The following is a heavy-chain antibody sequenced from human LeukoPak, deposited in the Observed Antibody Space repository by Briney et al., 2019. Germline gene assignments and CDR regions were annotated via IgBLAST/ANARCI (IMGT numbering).Heavy chain of an antibody. CDR1: GASISGTDYY. J-gene: IGHJ4*02. CDR2: IHFSGTI. D-gene: IGHD5-18*01. Sequence: SETLSLTCTVSGASISGTDYYWTWPRHPPGEGLEWLGFIHFSGTIYYTQSLRSRLIISADTAKNQMSLKLSSMTAADTAVYYCAAGGDTAKGGKYWGQGTQVTVSS. CDR3: AAGGDTAKGGKY. V-gene: IGHV4-31*03.